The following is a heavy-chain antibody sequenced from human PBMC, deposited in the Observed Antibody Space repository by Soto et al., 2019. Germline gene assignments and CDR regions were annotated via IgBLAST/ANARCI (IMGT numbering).Heavy chain of an antibody. CDR2: IVDGGSED. D-gene: IGHD3-3*01. Sequence: QVQLVESGGGVVQPGRSLRLSCAASGFAFSGHGMHWVRQAPGKGLEWLAVIVDGGSEDHYADSVRGRFTISRDNSKNILYLEMNNLRVEDTAVYYCARDDLYEDNGLYSWGQGTLVTVSP. V-gene: IGHV3-33*01. CDR1: GFAFSGHG. CDR3: ARDDLYEDNGLYS. J-gene: IGHJ4*02.